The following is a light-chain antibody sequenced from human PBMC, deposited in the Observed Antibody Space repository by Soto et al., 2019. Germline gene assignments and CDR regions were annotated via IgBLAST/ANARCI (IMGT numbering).Light chain of an antibody. CDR3: GSYTSSHTLV. V-gene: IGLV2-14*03. CDR2: EVT. CDR1: SSDVGGYNY. Sequence: QSALTQPASVSGSPGQSITISCTGTSSDVGGYNYVSWYQQHPGKAPKLLIYEVTYRPSGVSNRFSGSKSGNTASLTISGLQAEDEADYFCGSYTSSHTLVFGTGTKLTVL. J-gene: IGLJ1*01.